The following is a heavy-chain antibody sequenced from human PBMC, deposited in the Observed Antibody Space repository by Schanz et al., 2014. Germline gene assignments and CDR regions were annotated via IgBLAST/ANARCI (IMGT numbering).Heavy chain of an antibody. CDR3: AERMGYCSGSTWYVDYYYSFDV. V-gene: IGHV3-33*06. J-gene: IGHJ6*02. CDR1: GFSLNTYG. D-gene: IGHD2-15*01. CDR2: IWNNGVTK. Sequence: QVQLVESGGGVVQPGTSLILSCSVSGFSLNTYGIHWFRQPAGKGLEWVAVIWNNGVTKYYADSVKGRFTISRDNSENTLYVQVNSLSAGDTASFCCAERMGYCSGSTWYVDYYYSFDVWGQGTTVTVSS.